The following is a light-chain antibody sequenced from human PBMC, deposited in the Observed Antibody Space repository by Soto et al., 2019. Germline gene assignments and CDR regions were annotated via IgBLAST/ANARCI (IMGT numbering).Light chain of an antibody. J-gene: IGKJ1*01. CDR2: KES. CDR1: QTISSW. CDR3: QHYNSYSEA. Sequence: DIQMTQSPSTLSGSVGDRVTITCRASQTISSWLAWYQQKPGKDPKLLIYKESTLKSGVPSRFSGSGSGTEFTLTISSMQPDDFATYYCQHYNSYSEAFGQGNKVDIK. V-gene: IGKV1-5*03.